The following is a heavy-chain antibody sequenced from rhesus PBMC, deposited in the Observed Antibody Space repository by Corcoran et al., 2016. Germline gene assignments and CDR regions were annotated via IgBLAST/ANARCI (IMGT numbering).Heavy chain of an antibody. D-gene: IGHD1-26*01. CDR3: ASGLNYGAPNFGLDS. J-gene: IGHJ6*01. CDR1: GDSIISGYA. CDR2: IGG. V-gene: IGHV4-127*01. Sequence: QVQLKESGPGLVKPSETLSLTCTVSGDSIISGYAWSWIRKPQGKGLEWIGYIGGYYKPTLKSRVAISKDTSKNQFSLNLTSVTAADTAVYYCASGLNYGAPNFGLDSWGQVVVVTVSS.